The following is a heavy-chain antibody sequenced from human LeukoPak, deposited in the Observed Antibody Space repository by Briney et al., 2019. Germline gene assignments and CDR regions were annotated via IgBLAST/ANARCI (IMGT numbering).Heavy chain of an antibody. D-gene: IGHD7-27*01. CDR3: ARWALGNFDY. J-gene: IGHJ4*02. Sequence: PSETLSLTCTVSGGSISSSSYYWGWIRQPPGKGLEWIGSIYYSGSTYYNPSLKSRVTISVDTPKNQFSLKLSSVTAADTAVYYCARWALGNFDYWGQGTLVTVSS. CDR2: IYYSGST. V-gene: IGHV4-39*01. CDR1: GGSISSSSYY.